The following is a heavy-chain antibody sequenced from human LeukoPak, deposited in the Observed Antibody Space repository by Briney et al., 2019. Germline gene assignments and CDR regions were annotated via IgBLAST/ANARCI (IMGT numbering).Heavy chain of an antibody. V-gene: IGHV4-34*01. D-gene: IGHD3-3*01. CDR1: GGSLGDNN. CDR3: ASRAAWRLDY. CDR2: INHSGRT. Sequence: SETLSLTCAVYGGSLGDNNWSWIRQSPGMGLEWIGEINHSGRTNYNPSLKSRVTISVDTSKNQFSLKLSSVTAADTAVYYCASRAAWRLDYWGQGTLVTVSS. J-gene: IGHJ4*02.